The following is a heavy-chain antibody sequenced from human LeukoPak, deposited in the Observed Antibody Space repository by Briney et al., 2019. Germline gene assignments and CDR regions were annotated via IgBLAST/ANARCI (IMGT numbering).Heavy chain of an antibody. CDR3: ARERRAGLIRMHYFDY. CDR2: IKQDGSEK. CDR1: GFTLSSYW. V-gene: IGHV3-7*01. Sequence: PGRSLRLSCAASGFTLSSYWMSWVRQAPGKGLEWVANIKQDGSEKYYVDSVKGRFTISGDNAKNSLYLQMNSLRAEDTAVYYCARERRAGLIRMHYFDYWGQGTLVTVSS. J-gene: IGHJ4*02. D-gene: IGHD3-16*01.